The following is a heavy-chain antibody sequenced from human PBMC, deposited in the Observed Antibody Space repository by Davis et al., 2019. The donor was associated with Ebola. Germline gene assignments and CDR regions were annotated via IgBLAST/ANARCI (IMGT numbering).Heavy chain of an antibody. J-gene: IGHJ5*02. D-gene: IGHD2-15*01. Sequence: AASVKVSCKASGYTFTSYAMHWVRQAPGQRLEWMGWINAGNGNTKYSQKFQGRVTITRDTSASTAYMELSSLRSEDTAVYYCARDGGGVVVNWFDPWGQGTLVTVSS. CDR3: ARDGGGVVVNWFDP. V-gene: IGHV1-3*01. CDR2: INAGNGNT. CDR1: GYTFTSYA.